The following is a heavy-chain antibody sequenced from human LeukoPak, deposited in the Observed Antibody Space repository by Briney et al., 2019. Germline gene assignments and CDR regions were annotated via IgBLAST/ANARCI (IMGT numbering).Heavy chain of an antibody. CDR3: ARGHSSGWYSRGWFDP. CDR1: GGSISSYY. Sequence: SETLSLTCTVSGGSISSYYWSWIRQPPGKGLEWIGYIYYSGSTNYNPSLKSRVTISVDTSKNQFSLKLSSVTAADTAVYYCARGHSSGWYSRGWFDPWGQGTLVTVSS. V-gene: IGHV4-59*01. J-gene: IGHJ5*02. CDR2: IYYSGST. D-gene: IGHD6-19*01.